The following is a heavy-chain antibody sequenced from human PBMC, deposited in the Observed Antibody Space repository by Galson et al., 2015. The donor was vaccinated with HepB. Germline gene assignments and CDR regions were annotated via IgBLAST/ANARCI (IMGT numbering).Heavy chain of an antibody. V-gene: IGHV1-69*13. CDR1: GGTFSSYA. Sequence: SVKVSCKASGGTFSSYAISWVRQAPGQGLEWMGGIIPIFGTANYAQKFQGRVTITADESTSTAYMELSSLRSEDTAVYYCARVSCSSTSCYPNWFDPWGQGTLVTVSS. D-gene: IGHD2-2*01. CDR2: IIPIFGTA. CDR3: ARVSCSSTSCYPNWFDP. J-gene: IGHJ5*02.